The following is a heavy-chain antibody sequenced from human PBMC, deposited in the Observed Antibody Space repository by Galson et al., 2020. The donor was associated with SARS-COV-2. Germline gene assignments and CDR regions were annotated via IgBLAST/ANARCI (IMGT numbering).Heavy chain of an antibody. CDR1: GFTFDDYT. CDR3: ANGRPAGVSRTFPQFDS. D-gene: IGHD2-21*01. V-gene: IGHV3-43*01. Sequence: GGSLRPSCAASGFTFDDYTFTWVRQAPGKGLEWVSIINVGGGTTYYADSVKGRFTISRDDSKSSLDLQMNSLRTDDTAFYFCANGRPAGVSRTFPQFDSWCQGSLVVVAS. CDR2: INVGGGTT. J-gene: IGHJ4*02.